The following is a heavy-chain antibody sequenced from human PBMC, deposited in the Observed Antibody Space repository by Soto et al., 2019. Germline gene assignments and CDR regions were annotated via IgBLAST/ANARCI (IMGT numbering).Heavy chain of an antibody. J-gene: IGHJ4*02. CDR3: ARSSTTVPHPFDY. CDR1: GDSISSGFHY. V-gene: IGHV4-31*03. CDR2: IYYSGSA. D-gene: IGHD4-17*01. Sequence: QVQLQESGPRLVKPSQTLSLTCTVSGDSISSGFHYWSWIRQHPGKGLEWLGYIYYSGSAYYNPSLKSRVTISVDTSKNQFSLRLNSVTAADTAIYYCARSSTTVPHPFDYWGQGTLVTVSS.